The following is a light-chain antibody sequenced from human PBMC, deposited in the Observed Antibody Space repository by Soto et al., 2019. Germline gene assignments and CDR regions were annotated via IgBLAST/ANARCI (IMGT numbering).Light chain of an antibody. CDR2: GDS. J-gene: IGLJ1*01. CDR1: SSNIGAGYD. CDR3: QSYDTGPGGSDV. V-gene: IGLV1-40*01. Sequence: QSVLTQPPSVSGAPGQRVTISCTGSSSNIGAGYDVNWYQQLPGTALKLVIFGDSSRPSGVPDRFSGSKAGTSASLTITGLQTEDEADYYCQSYDTGPGGSDVFRTVTKVTVL.